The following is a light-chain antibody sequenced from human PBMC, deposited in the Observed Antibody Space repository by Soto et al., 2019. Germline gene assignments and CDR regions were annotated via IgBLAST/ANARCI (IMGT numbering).Light chain of an antibody. V-gene: IGKV3-20*01. CDR2: GVS. J-gene: IGKJ2*01. Sequence: EIVLTQSPGTLSLSPGERATLSCRASQSVSSNFFAWYQQKPGQAPRLLIYGVSSRATGIPDRFSGSGSGTDFTLTIRRLEPEDFAIYYCPQYGSSPRTFGQGTKLEI. CDR1: QSVSSNF. CDR3: PQYGSSPRT.